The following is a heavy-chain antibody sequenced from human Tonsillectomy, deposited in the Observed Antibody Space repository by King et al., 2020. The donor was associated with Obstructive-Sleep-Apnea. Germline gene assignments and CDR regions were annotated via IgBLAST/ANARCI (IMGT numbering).Heavy chain of an antibody. Sequence: HVQLVESGGGVVQPGTSLRLSCAASGFTFRSHLMHWVRQAPGKGLEGVSLVWTDGGEKYYADSVKGRFTVSRDNSKNTLYLQMNSLSAEDTAVYYCEKKGGDNPGYFDVWGQGTMVTVSS. V-gene: IGHV3-30*18. CDR3: EKKGGDNPGYFDV. J-gene: IGHJ3*01. D-gene: IGHD1-14*01. CDR2: VWTDGGEK. CDR1: GFTFRSHL.